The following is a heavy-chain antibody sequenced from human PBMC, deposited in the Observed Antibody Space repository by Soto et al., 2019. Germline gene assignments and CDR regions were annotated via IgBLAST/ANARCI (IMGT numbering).Heavy chain of an antibody. CDR3: ARRYSYGYYFDY. V-gene: IGHV3-21*04. J-gene: IGHJ4*02. CDR1: GFIFSTYT. D-gene: IGHD5-18*01. CDR2: IRGSDGST. Sequence: GGSLRLSCAASGFIFSTYTMNWVRQAPGKGLEWVSSIRGSDGSTHYADSVKGRFTISRDNAKNSLYLQMNSLRAEDTALYYCARRYSYGYYFDYWGQGTLVTVSS.